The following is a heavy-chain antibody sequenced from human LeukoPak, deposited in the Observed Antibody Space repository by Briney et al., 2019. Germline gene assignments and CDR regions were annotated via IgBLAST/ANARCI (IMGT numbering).Heavy chain of an antibody. CDR3: ARGALKWELPPIRARKSYYFDY. D-gene: IGHD1-26*01. J-gene: IGHJ4*02. CDR1: GGSISSSSYY. Sequence: PSETLSLTCTVSGGSISSSSYYWGRIRQPPGKGLEWIGSIYYSGSTYYNPSLKSRVTISVDTSKNQFSLKLSSVTAANTAVYYCARGALKWELPPIRARKSYYFDYWGQGTLVTVSS. V-gene: IGHV4-39*07. CDR2: IYYSGST.